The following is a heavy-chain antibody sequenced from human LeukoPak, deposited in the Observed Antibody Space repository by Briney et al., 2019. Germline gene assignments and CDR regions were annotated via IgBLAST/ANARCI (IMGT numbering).Heavy chain of an antibody. CDR1: GFTFGTHA. CDR3: AKEPAV. V-gene: IGHV3-23*01. D-gene: IGHD1-14*01. J-gene: IGHJ4*02. CDR2: IGASGVSA. Sequence: AGSLRLSCEASGFTFGTHAMTWVRQAPGKGLEWVSAIGASGVSAYYADSVMGRFTISRDNSKNTLYLQMYRLRAEDTAMYYCAKEPAVWGQGTLVTVSS.